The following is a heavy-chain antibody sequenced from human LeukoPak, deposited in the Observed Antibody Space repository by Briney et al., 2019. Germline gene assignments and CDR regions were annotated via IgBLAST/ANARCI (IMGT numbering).Heavy chain of an antibody. J-gene: IGHJ6*02. CDR1: AFTFSGLE. Sequence: GGSLRLSCAASAFTFSGLEMNWVRQAPGKGLEWISYISSSGTTIYYADSVKGRFTVSRDNAKKSLYLQMNSLRAEDTAVYYCASVTIFGVVTPPGYYYGMDVWGQGTTVTVSS. CDR3: ASVTIFGVVTPPGYYYGMDV. V-gene: IGHV3-48*03. CDR2: ISSSGTTI. D-gene: IGHD3-3*01.